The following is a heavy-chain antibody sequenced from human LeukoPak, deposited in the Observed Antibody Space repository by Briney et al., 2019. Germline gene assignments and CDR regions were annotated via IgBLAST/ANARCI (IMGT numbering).Heavy chain of an antibody. CDR3: ARHGYYYGSGENWFDP. CDR1: GGSFSGYY. CDR2: INHSGST. Sequence: SETLSLTCAVYGGSFSGYYWSWIRQPPGKGLEWIGEINHSGSTNYNPSLKSRVTISVDTSKNQFSLKLRSVTAADTAVFYCARHGYYYGSGENWFDPWGQGTLVTVSS. V-gene: IGHV4-34*01. J-gene: IGHJ5*02. D-gene: IGHD3-10*01.